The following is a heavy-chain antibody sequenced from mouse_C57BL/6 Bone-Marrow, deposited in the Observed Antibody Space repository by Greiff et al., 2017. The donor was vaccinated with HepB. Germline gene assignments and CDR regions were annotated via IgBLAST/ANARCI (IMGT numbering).Heavy chain of an antibody. V-gene: IGHV2-2*01. Sequence: QVQLVESGPGLVQPSQSLSITCTVSGFSLTSYGVHWVRQSPGKGLEWLGVIWSGGSTDYNAAFISRLSISKDNSKSQVFFKMNSLQADDTAIYYCARNRYGSRWDFDYWGQGTTLTVSS. J-gene: IGHJ2*01. CDR3: ARNRYGSRWDFDY. D-gene: IGHD1-1*01. CDR2: IWSGGST. CDR1: GFSLTSYG.